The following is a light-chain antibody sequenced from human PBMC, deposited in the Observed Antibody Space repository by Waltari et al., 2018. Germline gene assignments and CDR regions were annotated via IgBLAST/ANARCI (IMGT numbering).Light chain of an antibody. CDR1: QSVSTS. CDR2: DAS. Sequence: EIELTQSPATLSLSPGERATLSCRASQSVSTSFAWYQQKPGQAPRLLIHDASNRATGTPARFSGSGSGTDFTLTIGSLEPEDFAVYYCQQHGKWPLSFGGGTKVEI. V-gene: IGKV3-11*01. CDR3: QQHGKWPLS. J-gene: IGKJ4*01.